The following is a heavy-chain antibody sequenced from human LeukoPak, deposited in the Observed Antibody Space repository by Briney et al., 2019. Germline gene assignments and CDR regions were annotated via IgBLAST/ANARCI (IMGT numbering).Heavy chain of an antibody. CDR2: IRSKGSGGTT. V-gene: IGHV3-49*04. CDR3: TRGDGSGSS. D-gene: IGHD3-10*01. Sequence: GGSLRLSCTASGFTFGDYAMSWVRQAPGKGLEWVGFIRSKGSGGTTEYAASVKGRFTISRDDSKSIAYLQMNSLKTEDTAVYYCTRGDGSGSSWGQGTLATVSS. J-gene: IGHJ5*02. CDR1: GFTFGDYA.